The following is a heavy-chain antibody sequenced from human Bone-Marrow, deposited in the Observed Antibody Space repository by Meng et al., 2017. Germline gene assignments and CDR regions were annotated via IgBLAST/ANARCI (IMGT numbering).Heavy chain of an antibody. J-gene: IGHJ3*02. CDR2: MNPNSGNT. Sequence: ASVKVSCKASGYTFTSYDINWVRQATGQGLEWRGWMNPNSGNTGYAQKFQGRVTMTRNTSISTAYMELSSLRSEDTAVYYCARGLGYSSGWYFRSAGSTFDIWGQGTMVTVSS. CDR1: GYTFTSYD. D-gene: IGHD6-19*01. V-gene: IGHV1-8*02. CDR3: ARGLGYSSGWYFRSAGSTFDI.